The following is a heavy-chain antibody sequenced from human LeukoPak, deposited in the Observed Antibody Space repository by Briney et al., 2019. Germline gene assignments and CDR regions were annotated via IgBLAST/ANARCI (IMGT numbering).Heavy chain of an antibody. CDR1: GGSISSGGYY. D-gene: IGHD6-6*01. V-gene: IGHV4-31*03. Sequence: SQTLSLTCTVSGGSISSGGYYWSWIRQHPGKGLEWIGYIYYSGSTNYNPSLKSRVTISVDTSKNQFSLKLSSVTAADTAVYYCARARSIAVDYWGQGTLVTVPS. CDR2: IYYSGST. CDR3: ARARSIAVDY. J-gene: IGHJ4*02.